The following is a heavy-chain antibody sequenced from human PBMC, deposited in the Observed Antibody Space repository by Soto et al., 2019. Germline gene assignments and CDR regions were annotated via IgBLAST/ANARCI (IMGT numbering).Heavy chain of an antibody. CDR3: ARSTAVPNPLPSRYFFDY. J-gene: IGHJ4*02. Sequence: SETLSLTCSVSGGSVSNKTYYWSWIRQPPGKRLEWIGYVDYSGTTNYNPSLKSRVTISVDLSKNQFSLRLSSVTTADTALYYCARSTAVPNPLPSRYFFDYWGQGTLVTVSS. CDR1: GGSVSNKTYY. D-gene: IGHD4-17*01. V-gene: IGHV4-61*01. CDR2: VDYSGTT.